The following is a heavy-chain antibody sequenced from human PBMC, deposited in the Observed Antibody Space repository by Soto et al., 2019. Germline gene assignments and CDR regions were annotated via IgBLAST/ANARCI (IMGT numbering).Heavy chain of an antibody. CDR2: ISTGRGHV. CDR1: GFNFSSYS. D-gene: IGHD4-17*01. CDR3: AGDMPYGDSHDY. Sequence: GSLRLSCAASGFNFSSYSFNWVRQGPGKGLEWIASISTGRGHVFYAASVKGRFTISRDNAKNLLFLQMNSVRADDTAVYYCAGDMPYGDSHDYWGQGTLVTVSS. V-gene: IGHV3-21*06. J-gene: IGHJ4*02.